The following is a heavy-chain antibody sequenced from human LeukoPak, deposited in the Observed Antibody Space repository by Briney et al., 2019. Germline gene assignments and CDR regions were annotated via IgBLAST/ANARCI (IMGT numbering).Heavy chain of an antibody. V-gene: IGHV5-51*01. J-gene: IGHJ4*02. Sequence: GESLQISCKGSGSNFTSYWIGWVRQLPGKGLEWMGIIYPGDSDTRYSPSFHGQVTISADKSISTAYLQWSSLKASDTAMYYCARINWGVFDYWGQGTLVTVSS. CDR1: GSNFTSYW. CDR2: IYPGDSDT. CDR3: ARINWGVFDY. D-gene: IGHD7-27*01.